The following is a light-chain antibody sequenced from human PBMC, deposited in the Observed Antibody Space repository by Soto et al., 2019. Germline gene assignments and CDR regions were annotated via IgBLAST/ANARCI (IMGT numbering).Light chain of an antibody. V-gene: IGLV2-14*03. Sequence: QSALTQPASVSGSPGQSITISCTGTSSEIGGYNYVSWYQQHPGKVPKLMIYDVSNRPSGVSYRFSGSKSGNTASLTISGFQADDEADYYCSSYTSSSTRFFGTGTKVTVL. CDR1: SSEIGGYNY. CDR3: SSYTSSSTRF. J-gene: IGLJ1*01. CDR2: DVS.